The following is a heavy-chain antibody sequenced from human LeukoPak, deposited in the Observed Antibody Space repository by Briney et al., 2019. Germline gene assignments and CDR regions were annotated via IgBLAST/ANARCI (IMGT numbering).Heavy chain of an antibody. CDR1: GFTFSSYA. V-gene: IGHV3-30-3*01. CDR2: ISYDGSNK. CDR3: ARDPTHYFDY. J-gene: IGHJ4*02. Sequence: PGGSLRLSCAASGFTFSSYAMHRVRQAPGKGLEWVAVISYDGSNKYYADSVKGRFTISRDNSKNTLYLQMNSLRAEDTAVYYCARDPTHYFDYWGQGTLVTVSS.